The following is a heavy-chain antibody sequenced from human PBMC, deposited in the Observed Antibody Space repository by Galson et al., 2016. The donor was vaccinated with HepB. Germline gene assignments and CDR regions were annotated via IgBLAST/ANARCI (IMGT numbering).Heavy chain of an antibody. D-gene: IGHD6-19*01. J-gene: IGHJ4*02. CDR2: INHSGST. V-gene: IGHV4-34*01. CDR1: GGSFSGYY. Sequence: SETLSLTCAVYGGSFSGYYWSWIRQPPGKGLEWIGEINHSGSTNYNPSLKSRVTISVDPSKNQFSLKLSSVTAADTAVYYCASSSGWSYYYFDYWGQGTLVTVSS. CDR3: ASSSGWSYYYFDY.